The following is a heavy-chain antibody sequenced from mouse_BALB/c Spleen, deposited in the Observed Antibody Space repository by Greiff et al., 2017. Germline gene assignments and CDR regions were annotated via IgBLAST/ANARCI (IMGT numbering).Heavy chain of an antibody. Sequence: QVQLQQSGAELMKPGASVKISCKAAGYTFSSYWIEWVKQRPGHGLEWIGEILPGSGSTNYNEKFKGKATFTADTSSNTAYMQLSSLTSEDSAVYYCARTDYASYAMDYWGQGTSVTVSS. J-gene: IGHJ4*01. D-gene: IGHD2-4*01. CDR3: ARTDYASYAMDY. CDR2: ILPGSGST. V-gene: IGHV1-9*01. CDR1: GYTFSSYW.